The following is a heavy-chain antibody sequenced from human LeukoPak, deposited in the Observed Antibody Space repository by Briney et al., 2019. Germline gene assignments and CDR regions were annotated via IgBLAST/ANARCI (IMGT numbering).Heavy chain of an antibody. CDR1: GGSLSSSNW. CDR3: ARVDGSSDVTDY. V-gene: IGHV4-4*02. CDR2: IYHSGST. J-gene: IGHJ4*02. Sequence: SETLSLTCAVSGGSLSSSNWWGGVRQRPGKGLEGIGEIYHSGSTNYNPSLKSRVPISVDKSKNQFSLKLGSVTAADTAVYYCARVDGSSDVTDYWGQGTLVTVSS. D-gene: IGHD6-6*01.